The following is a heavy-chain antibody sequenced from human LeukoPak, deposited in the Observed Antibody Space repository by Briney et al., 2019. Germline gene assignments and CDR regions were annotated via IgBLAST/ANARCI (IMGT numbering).Heavy chain of an antibody. V-gene: IGHV3-23*01. CDR1: GFTFSSYA. D-gene: IGHD6-19*01. Sequence: GGSLRLSCAASGFTFSSYAMSWVRQAPGKGLEWVSAISGSGGSTYYADSVKGRFTISRDNSKNTLYLQMNSLRAEDTAVYYCARDREGSGWYGGAFDIWGQGTMVTVSS. CDR2: ISGSGGST. J-gene: IGHJ3*02. CDR3: ARDREGSGWYGGAFDI.